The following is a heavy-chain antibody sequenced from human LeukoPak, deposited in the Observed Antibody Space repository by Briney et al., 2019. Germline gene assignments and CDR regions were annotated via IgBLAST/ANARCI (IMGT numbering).Heavy chain of an antibody. CDR2: IYHSGST. CDR3: ARRPIAVAGTPLYYYYYYMDV. V-gene: IGHV4-39*07. Sequence: PSETLSLTCTVSGGSISSSSYYWGWIRQPPGKGLEWIGSIYHSGSTYYNPSLKSRVTISVDTSKNQFSLKPSSVTAADTAVYYCARRPIAVAGTPLYYYYYYMDVWGKGTTVTVSS. J-gene: IGHJ6*03. CDR1: GGSISSSSYY. D-gene: IGHD6-19*01.